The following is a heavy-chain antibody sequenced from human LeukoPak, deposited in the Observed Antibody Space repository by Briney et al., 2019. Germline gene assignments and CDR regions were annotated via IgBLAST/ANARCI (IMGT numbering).Heavy chain of an antibody. V-gene: IGHV4-4*07. Sequence: SETLSLTCTVFGGSISHYYWSWIRQSAGRGLEWIGRMYVSGNTNYNPSLKSRVTLSLETSKNQFSLRLNSVTAADTAAYYCARDTAGGSYYNVFDLWGRGTLVVVSS. CDR1: GGSISHYY. D-gene: IGHD1-26*01. J-gene: IGHJ4*02. CDR2: MYVSGNT. CDR3: ARDTAGGSYYNVFDL.